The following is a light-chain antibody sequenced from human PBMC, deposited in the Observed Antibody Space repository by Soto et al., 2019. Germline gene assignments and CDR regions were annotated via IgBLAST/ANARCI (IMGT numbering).Light chain of an antibody. CDR1: SSNIGDNA. Sequence: QSVLIQPPSVSGAPGQTVTISCSGSSSNIGDNAVTWYQQVPGKAPRLLIYYDDLLPSGVSDRFSGSKSGTSASLAISGLQPKDEADYYCAARDDRLNGRVFGGGTKLTVL. CDR2: YDD. J-gene: IGLJ2*01. V-gene: IGLV1-36*01. CDR3: AARDDRLNGRV.